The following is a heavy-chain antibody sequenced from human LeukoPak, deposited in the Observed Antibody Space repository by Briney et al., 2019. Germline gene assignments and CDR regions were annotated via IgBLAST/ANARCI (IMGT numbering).Heavy chain of an antibody. CDR3: ARVRNTDFWSGNRLYFDY. D-gene: IGHD3-3*01. CDR1: GYTFTSYD. V-gene: IGHV1-2*02. J-gene: IGHJ4*02. CDR2: INPNSGGT. Sequence: GASVKVSCKASGYTFTSYDINWVRQATGQGLEWMGWINPNSGGTNYAQKFQGRVTMTRDTSISTAYMELSRLRSDDTAVYYCARVRNTDFWSGNRLYFDYWGQGTLVTVSS.